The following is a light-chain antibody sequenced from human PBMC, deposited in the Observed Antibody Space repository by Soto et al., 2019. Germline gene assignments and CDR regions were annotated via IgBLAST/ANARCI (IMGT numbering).Light chain of an antibody. CDR3: QTWCTGIRV. Sequence: QSVLTQSPSASASLGASVKLTCTLRSVHRNYAIAWHQQQPEKVPRYLMKVNSDGSHRKGDGIPDRFSGSSSGAQRYLTISSLQSEDEGDYYCQTWCTGIRVFGTGTKRTVL. CDR2: VNSDGSH. J-gene: IGLJ1*01. CDR1: SVHRNYA. V-gene: IGLV4-69*01.